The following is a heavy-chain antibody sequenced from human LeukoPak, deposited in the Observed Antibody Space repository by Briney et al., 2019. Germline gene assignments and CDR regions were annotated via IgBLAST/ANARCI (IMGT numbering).Heavy chain of an antibody. CDR3: ARNRYYYDSSSQVDY. Sequence: PGGSLRLSCAASGFIFSDYWMHWVRQGPGKGLVSVSRIKSDGSSTSYADSVKGRFTISRDNAKNTVYVHMNSLRDEDTAVYYCARNRYYYDSSSQVDYWGQGTLVTVSS. D-gene: IGHD3-22*01. CDR1: GFIFSDYW. V-gene: IGHV3-74*01. J-gene: IGHJ4*02. CDR2: IKSDGSST.